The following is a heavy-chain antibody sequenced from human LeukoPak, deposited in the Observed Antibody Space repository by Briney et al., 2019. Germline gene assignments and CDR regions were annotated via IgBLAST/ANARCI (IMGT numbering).Heavy chain of an antibody. D-gene: IGHD4/OR15-4a*01. J-gene: IGHJ4*02. CDR1: GFTFSNNW. Sequence: GGSLRLSCAASGFTFSNNWMHWVRQAPGKGLVWVSRINSDGSSTSYADSVKGRFTISRDNAKNTLYLRMNSLRAEDTAVYFCATDWYGAVNSWGQGTLVTVSS. V-gene: IGHV3-74*01. CDR3: ATDWYGAVNS. CDR2: INSDGSST.